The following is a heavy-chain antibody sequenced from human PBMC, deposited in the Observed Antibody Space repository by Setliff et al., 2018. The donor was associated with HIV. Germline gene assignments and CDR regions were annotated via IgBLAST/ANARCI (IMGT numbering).Heavy chain of an antibody. CDR1: GYNFRTYW. J-gene: IGHJ4*02. D-gene: IGHD3-10*01. CDR3: ARRLSGSGSWHFDY. CDR2: IYPADSET. Sequence: LGESLKISCKGSGYNFRTYWIAWVRQMPGKGLEWLGIIYPADSETRYSPSFQGQVTFSVDKSTTTAYLQWSSLKASDTAMYYCARRLSGSGSWHFDYWGQGTLVTVSS. V-gene: IGHV5-51*01.